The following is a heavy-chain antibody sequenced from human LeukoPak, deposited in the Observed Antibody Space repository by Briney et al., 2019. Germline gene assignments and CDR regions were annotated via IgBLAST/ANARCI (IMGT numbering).Heavy chain of an antibody. CDR2: IYYSGST. CDR3: ARWRGSYREYYFDY. Sequence: KPSETLSLTCTVSAGSISSSTYYGGWIRQPPGKGLEWIGNIYYSGSTYYNPSLKSRVTISVDTSKNQFSLKLSSVTAADTAVYYCARWRGSYREYYFDYWGQGTLVTVSS. D-gene: IGHD1-26*01. CDR1: AGSISSSTYY. V-gene: IGHV4-39*01. J-gene: IGHJ4*02.